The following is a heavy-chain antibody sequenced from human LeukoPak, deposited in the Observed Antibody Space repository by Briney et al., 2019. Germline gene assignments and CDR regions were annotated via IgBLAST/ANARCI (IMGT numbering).Heavy chain of an antibody. CDR3: ARTPIPSSATTPLDYYYYYYMDV. J-gene: IGHJ6*03. D-gene: IGHD2-15*01. CDR2: ISSSSSYI. Sequence: GGSLRLSCAASGFTFSSYSMNWVRQAPGKGLEWVSSISSSSSYIYYADSVKGRFTISRDNAKNSLYLQMNSPRAEDTAVYYCARTPIPSSATTPLDYYYYYYMDVWGKGTTVTVSS. CDR1: GFTFSSYS. V-gene: IGHV3-21*01.